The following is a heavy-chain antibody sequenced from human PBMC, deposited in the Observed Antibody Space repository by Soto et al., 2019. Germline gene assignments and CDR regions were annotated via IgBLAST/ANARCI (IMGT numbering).Heavy chain of an antibody. CDR2: IWYDGSNK. J-gene: IGHJ6*02. Sequence: QVQLVEPGGGVVQPGRSLRLSCAASGFTFSSHGIHWVRQAPGKGLEWVAVIWYDGSNKFYADSVKGRFTISRDNYKNTLYLQLNSLGAEDTAVYYCARDRWVGATPPYYYAMDVWGQGTTVTVSS. V-gene: IGHV3-33*01. D-gene: IGHD1-26*01. CDR1: GFTFSSHG. CDR3: ARDRWVGATPPYYYAMDV.